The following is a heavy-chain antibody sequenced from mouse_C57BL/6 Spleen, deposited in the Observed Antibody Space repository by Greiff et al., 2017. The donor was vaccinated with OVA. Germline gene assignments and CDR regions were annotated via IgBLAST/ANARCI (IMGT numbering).Heavy chain of an antibody. D-gene: IGHD2-4*01. CDR2: ISNGGGST. J-gene: IGHJ4*01. CDR1: GFTFSDCY. CDR3: ARHKDDYDVGYAMDY. V-gene: IGHV5-12*01. Sequence: DVKLVESGGGLVQPGGSLKLSCAASGFTFSDCYMYLVRQTPEKRLEWVAYISNGGGSTYYPDTVKGRFTISRDNAKNTLYLQMSRLKSEDTAMYYCARHKDDYDVGYAMDYWGQGTSVTVSS.